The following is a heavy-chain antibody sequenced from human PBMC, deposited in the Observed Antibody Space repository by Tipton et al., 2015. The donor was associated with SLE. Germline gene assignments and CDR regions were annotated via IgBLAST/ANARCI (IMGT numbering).Heavy chain of an antibody. D-gene: IGHD4/OR15-4a*01. CDR1: GFTFSSYA. CDR2: ISSNGGST. J-gene: IGHJ4*02. V-gene: IGHV3-64*04. Sequence: SLRLSCAASGFTFSSYAMHWVRQAPGKGLEYVSAISSNGGSTYYADSVKGRFTISRDNSKNTLYLQMNSLRAEDTAVYYCAKDRVRPNYYFDNWGQGTLVTVSS. CDR3: AKDRVRPNYYFDN.